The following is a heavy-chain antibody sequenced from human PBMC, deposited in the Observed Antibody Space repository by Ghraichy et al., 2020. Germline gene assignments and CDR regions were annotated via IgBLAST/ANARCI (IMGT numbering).Heavy chain of an antibody. J-gene: IGHJ2*01. CDR3: ARAGGSDYWYFDL. CDR1: GFTFSSYW. CDR2: IKQGGSER. V-gene: IGHV3-7*01. Sequence: GESLNISCAASGFTFSSYWMSWVRQAPGKGLEWVASIKQGGSERYYVDSVKGRFTISRDNAKNSLYLQMNSLRAEDTAVYFCARAGGSDYWYFDLWGRGTLVTVSS. D-gene: IGHD3-10*01.